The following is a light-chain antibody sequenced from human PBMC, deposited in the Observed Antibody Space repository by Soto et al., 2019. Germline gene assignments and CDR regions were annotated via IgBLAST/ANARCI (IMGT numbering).Light chain of an antibody. J-gene: IGKJ1*01. Sequence: EIVMTQSPGTLSVSRGERATLSCRASQSVSSNLAWYQQKPGQAPRLLIYGASTRATGCPVRFSGSGSGTEFTLTITSLQSEDFAVYYCKQYNNWPPWTLGQGTKVEIK. CDR1: QSVSSN. CDR3: KQYNNWPPWT. CDR2: GAS. V-gene: IGKV3-15*01.